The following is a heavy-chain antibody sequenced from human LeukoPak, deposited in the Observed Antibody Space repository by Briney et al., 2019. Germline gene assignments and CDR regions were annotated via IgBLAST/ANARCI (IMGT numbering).Heavy chain of an antibody. CDR1: GGSFSGYY. CDR2: INHSGST. Sequence: SETLSLTCAVYGGSFSGYYWSWIRQPPGKGLERIGEINHSGSTNYNPSLKSRVTISVDTSKNQFSLKLSSVTAADTAVYYCARVRTTVTKAFDYWGQGTLVTVSS. D-gene: IGHD4-11*01. V-gene: IGHV4-34*01. CDR3: ARVRTTVTKAFDY. J-gene: IGHJ4*02.